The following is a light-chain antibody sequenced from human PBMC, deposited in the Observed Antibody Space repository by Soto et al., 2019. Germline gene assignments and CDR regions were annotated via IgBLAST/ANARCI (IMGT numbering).Light chain of an antibody. CDR3: QQSYSTTPT. Sequence: DIQMTQSPSSLSASVGDRVTITCRAGHTINNYLNWYQQRPGKAPKLLIYASSSLQSRVPSRFRESVAWPDCTVTRTSLQPEEFSTYFCQQSYSTTPTFGQGTKVEIK. CDR2: ASS. V-gene: IGKV1-39*01. CDR1: HTINNY. J-gene: IGKJ1*01.